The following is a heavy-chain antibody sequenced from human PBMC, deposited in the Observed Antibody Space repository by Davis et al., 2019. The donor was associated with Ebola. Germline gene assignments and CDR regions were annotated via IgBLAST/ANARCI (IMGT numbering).Heavy chain of an antibody. D-gene: IGHD2-21*01. CDR2: IKYDGSEK. V-gene: IGHV3-7*01. Sequence: PGGSLRLSCAASGFTFSSYWMTWVRQAPGKGLEWVGKIKYDGSEKYYVDSVKGRFTISRDNDKNSLFLQMNSLTAEDTALYYCAREAAFCGGDCLDYWGQGTLVTVSS. CDR1: GFTFSSYW. CDR3: AREAAFCGGDCLDY. J-gene: IGHJ4*02.